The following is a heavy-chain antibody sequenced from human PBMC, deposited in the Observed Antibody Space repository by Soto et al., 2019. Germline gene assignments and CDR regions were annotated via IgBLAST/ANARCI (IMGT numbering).Heavy chain of an antibody. Sequence: PTLVNPTQTLTLTCTFSGFSRTTSEISVSWIRQPPWKALEWLALIDGDDDKYYTTSLKTRLTISKDTSKKQVVLTMTNMDSVDTATYYCARATSYTSSWPSNWFDPWGQGTPVPVSS. J-gene: IGHJ5*02. CDR1: GFSRTTSEIS. CDR2: IDGDDDK. D-gene: IGHD6-13*01. V-gene: IGHV2-70*01. CDR3: ARATSYTSSWPSNWFDP.